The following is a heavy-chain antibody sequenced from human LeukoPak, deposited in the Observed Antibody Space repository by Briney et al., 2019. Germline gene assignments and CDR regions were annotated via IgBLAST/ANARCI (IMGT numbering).Heavy chain of an antibody. D-gene: IGHD6-19*01. CDR3: ARGFGSGWSTLFDH. CDR2: IYHSGST. V-gene: IGHV4-38-2*01. CDR1: GYSISSGYY. Sequence: SETLSLTCAVSGYSISSGYYWGWIRQPPGKGLEWIGSIYHSGSTYYNPSLKSRVTISVDTSKNQFSLKLSSVTAADTTVYYCARGFGSGWSTLFDHWGQGTLVTVSS. J-gene: IGHJ4*02.